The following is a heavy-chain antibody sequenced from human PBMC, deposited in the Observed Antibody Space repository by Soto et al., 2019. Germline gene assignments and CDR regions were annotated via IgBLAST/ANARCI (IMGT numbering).Heavy chain of an antibody. D-gene: IGHD5-18*01. V-gene: IGHV1-46*01. CDR2: INPSGGST. J-gene: IGHJ6*02. Sequence: ASVTVSCKASGYTFTSYYMHWVRQAPGQGLEWMGIINPSGGSTSYAQKFQDRVTMTRDTSTSTVYMELSSLRSEDTAVYYCARESPGGYSYGARYYYYGIDVWDQGTKCTVSS. CDR3: ARESPGGYSYGARYYYYGIDV. CDR1: GYTFTSYY.